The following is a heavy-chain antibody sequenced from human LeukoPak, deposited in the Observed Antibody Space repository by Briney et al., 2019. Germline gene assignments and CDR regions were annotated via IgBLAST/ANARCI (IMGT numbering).Heavy chain of an antibody. Sequence: SETLSLTCTVSGGSISSYYWSWIRQPAGKGLEWIGRIYTRGSTNYNPSLKSRVTMSVDTSKNQFSLKLSSVTAADTAVYYCARDRRILWFGSEYYYYMDVWGKGTTVTVSS. D-gene: IGHD3-10*01. CDR2: IYTRGST. CDR1: GGSISSYY. CDR3: ARDRRILWFGSEYYYYMDV. J-gene: IGHJ6*03. V-gene: IGHV4-4*07.